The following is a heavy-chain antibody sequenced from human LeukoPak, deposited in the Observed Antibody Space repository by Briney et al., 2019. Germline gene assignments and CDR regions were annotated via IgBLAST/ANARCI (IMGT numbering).Heavy chain of an antibody. CDR2: IKQDGSEK. CDR3: ARDMYFGVVTGRGYYYYMDV. J-gene: IGHJ6*03. Sequence: PGGSLRLSCAASGFTFSSYWMSWVRQAPGKGLEWVANIKQDGSEKYYVDSVKGRFTISRDNAKNSLYLQMNSLRPEDTAVYYCARDMYFGVVTGRGYYYYMDVWGKGTTVTVSS. D-gene: IGHD3-3*01. CDR1: GFTFSSYW. V-gene: IGHV3-7*01.